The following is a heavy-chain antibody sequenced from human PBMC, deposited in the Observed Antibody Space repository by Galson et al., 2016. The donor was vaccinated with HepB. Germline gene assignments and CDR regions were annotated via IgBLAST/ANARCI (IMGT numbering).Heavy chain of an antibody. J-gene: IGHJ5*02. V-gene: IGHV4-61*01. CDR1: GGSVSSSSYH. CDR3: ARVIGVAVTGAGYWFDP. CDR2: VYYSGST. Sequence: LSLTCTVSGGSVSSSSYHWSWIRQPPGKGLEWIGYVYYSGSTKNNPSLKSRVAISVDTSKNQFSLKLTSVTAADTAVHYCARVIGVAVTGAGYWFDPWGQGTLVTVSS. D-gene: IGHD6-19*01.